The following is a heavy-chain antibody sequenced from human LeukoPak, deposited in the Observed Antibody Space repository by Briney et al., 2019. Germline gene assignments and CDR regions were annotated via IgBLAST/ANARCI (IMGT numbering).Heavy chain of an antibody. CDR1: GGSISGYY. Sequence: SETLSLTCTVSGGSISGYYWNWIRQPPGKGLEWIGYIYYSGSTNYNPSLKSRVTISADTSKNQLSLKLSSVTAADTAVYYCARDRGGSYYDSSGSVTNIWGQGTMVTVSS. J-gene: IGHJ3*02. CDR2: IYYSGST. V-gene: IGHV4-59*01. D-gene: IGHD3-22*01. CDR3: ARDRGGSYYDSSGSVTNI.